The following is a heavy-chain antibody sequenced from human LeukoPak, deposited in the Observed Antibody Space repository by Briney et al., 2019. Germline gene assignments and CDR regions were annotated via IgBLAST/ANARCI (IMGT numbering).Heavy chain of an antibody. CDR1: GFTFSSYS. V-gene: IGHV3-23*01. Sequence: PGGSLRLSCAASGFTFSSYSMNWVRQAPGKGLEWVSAISGSGGSTYYADSVKGRFTISRDNSKNTLYLQMNSLRAEDTAVYYCAKSGYYYDSSGNYYWGQGTLVTVSS. D-gene: IGHD3-22*01. J-gene: IGHJ4*02. CDR2: ISGSGGST. CDR3: AKSGYYYDSSGNYY.